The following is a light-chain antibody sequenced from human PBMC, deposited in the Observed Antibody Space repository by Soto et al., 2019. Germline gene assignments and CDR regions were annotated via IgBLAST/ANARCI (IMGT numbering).Light chain of an antibody. V-gene: IGLV2-23*01. CDR3: CSYGGNRIFI. Sequence: QSALTQPASVSGSPGQSITISCTGTSSDVGAYDLVSWYQQHPGTAPRLIIYENIRRPSGIPSRFSGSKSGNTASLTISGLRAEDEANYHCCSYGGNRIFIFGGETQLTVL. CDR2: ENI. CDR1: SSDVGAYDL. J-gene: IGLJ2*01.